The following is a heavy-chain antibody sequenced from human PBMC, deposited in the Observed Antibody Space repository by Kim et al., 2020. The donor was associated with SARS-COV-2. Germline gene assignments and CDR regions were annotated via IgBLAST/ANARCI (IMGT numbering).Heavy chain of an antibody. D-gene: IGHD3-10*01. V-gene: IGHV1-18*01. CDR3: ARGIYYGSEGFDY. Sequence: YAQKLQGRVTMTTDTSTSTAYMELRSLRSDDTAVYYCARGIYYGSEGFDYWGQGTLVTVSS. J-gene: IGHJ4*02.